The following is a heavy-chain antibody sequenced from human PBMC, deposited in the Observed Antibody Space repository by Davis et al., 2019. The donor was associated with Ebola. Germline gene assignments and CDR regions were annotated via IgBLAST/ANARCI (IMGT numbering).Heavy chain of an antibody. Sequence: GGSLRLSCAASGFTFSSYAMHWVRQAPGKGLEWVAVISYDGSNKYYADSVKGRFTISRDNAKNSLYLQMNSLRAEDTAVYYCARERYSNYVLYYYYGMDVWGQGTTVTVSS. D-gene: IGHD4-11*01. J-gene: IGHJ6*02. CDR3: ARERYSNYVLYYYYGMDV. V-gene: IGHV3-30-3*01. CDR2: ISYDGSNK. CDR1: GFTFSSYA.